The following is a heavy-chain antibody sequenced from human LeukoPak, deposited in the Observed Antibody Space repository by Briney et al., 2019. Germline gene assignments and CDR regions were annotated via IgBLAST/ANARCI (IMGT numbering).Heavy chain of an antibody. CDR1: GFTFSSYA. CDR2: ISSSSSYI. J-gene: IGHJ4*02. Sequence: GGSLRLSCAASGFTFSSYAMNWVRQAPGKGLEWVSSISSSSSYIYYADSVKGRFTISRDNAKNSLYLQMNSLRAEDTAVYYCTSHPTMIVGLWGQGTLVTVSS. CDR3: TSHPTMIVGL. D-gene: IGHD3-22*01. V-gene: IGHV3-21*01.